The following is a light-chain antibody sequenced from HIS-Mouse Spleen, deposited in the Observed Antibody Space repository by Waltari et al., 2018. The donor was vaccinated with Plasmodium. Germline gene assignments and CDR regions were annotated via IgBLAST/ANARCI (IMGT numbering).Light chain of an antibody. J-gene: IGLJ2*01. CDR3: CSYAGSSTFVV. Sequence: QSALTQPASVSGSPGQSITISCTGTSSDVGSYNLVSWYQQHPGTAPKLMVYEGSKRPVGVSNRFSGSKSGNTASLTISGLQAEDEADYYCCSYAGSSTFVVFGGGTKLTVL. CDR2: EGS. V-gene: IGLV2-23*03. CDR1: SSDVGSYNL.